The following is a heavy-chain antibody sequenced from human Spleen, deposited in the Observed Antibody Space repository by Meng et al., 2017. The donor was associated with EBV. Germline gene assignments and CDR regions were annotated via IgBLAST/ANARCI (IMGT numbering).Heavy chain of an antibody. CDR1: GYPFGRHG. CDR3: ARADRCSVFSCYSREDFDR. J-gene: IGHJ4*02. V-gene: IGHV1-3*01. CDR2: IDGGNGNT. Sequence: QVQLVPVGLEVKRPGASGKVSCKASGYPFGRHGLSWVRQAPGQGLEWMGWIDGGNGNTKYSRRFQGRVTITRDTSASTVYMELNSLTSEDTAMYYCARADRCSVFSCYSREDFDRWGQGTLVTVSS. D-gene: IGHD2-15*01.